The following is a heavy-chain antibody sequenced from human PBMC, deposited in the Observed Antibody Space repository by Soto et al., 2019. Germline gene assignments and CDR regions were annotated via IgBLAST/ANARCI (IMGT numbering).Heavy chain of an antibody. D-gene: IGHD2-15*01. CDR2: IYYSGST. Sequence: TLSLTCTVSGGSISSGGYYWSWIRQHPGKGLEWIGYIYYSGSTYYNPSLKSRVTISVDTSKNQFSLKLSSVTAADTAVYYCARDMLGYCSGGSCTTETYYYGMDVWGQGTTVTVSS. CDR1: GGSISSGGYY. J-gene: IGHJ6*02. V-gene: IGHV4-31*03. CDR3: ARDMLGYCSGGSCTTETYYYGMDV.